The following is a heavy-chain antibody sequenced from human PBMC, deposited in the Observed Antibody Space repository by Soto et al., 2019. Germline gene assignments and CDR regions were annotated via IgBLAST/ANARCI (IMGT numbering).Heavy chain of an antibody. Sequence: ASVKVSCKASGYTFTSYGISWVRQAPGQGLEWMGWISAYNGNTKYAQKLQGRVTMTTDTSTSTAYMELRSLRSDDTAVYYCARSPDFWSGPSFDYWGQGTLVTVSS. J-gene: IGHJ4*02. V-gene: IGHV1-18*01. CDR3: ARSPDFWSGPSFDY. CDR1: GYTFTSYG. D-gene: IGHD3-3*01. CDR2: ISAYNGNT.